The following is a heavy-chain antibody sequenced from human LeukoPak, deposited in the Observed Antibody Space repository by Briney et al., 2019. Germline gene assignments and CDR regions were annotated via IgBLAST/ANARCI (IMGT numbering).Heavy chain of an antibody. CDR1: GGSISSSSYY. CDR3: ARGAMYSSGWYHPGGGLYYFDY. CDR2: IYYSGST. Sequence: SETLSLTCTVSGGSISSSSYYWGWIRQPPGKGLEWIGSIYYSGSTNYNPSLKSRVTISVDTSKNQFSLKLSSVTAADTAVYYCARGAMYSSGWYHPGGGLYYFDYWGQGTLVTVSS. J-gene: IGHJ4*02. V-gene: IGHV4-39*07. D-gene: IGHD6-19*01.